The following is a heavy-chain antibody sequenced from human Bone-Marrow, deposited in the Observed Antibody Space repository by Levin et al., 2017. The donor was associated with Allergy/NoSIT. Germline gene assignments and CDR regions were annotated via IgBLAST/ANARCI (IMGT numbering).Heavy chain of an antibody. V-gene: IGHV3-11*01. CDR3: TSPYSSGDDHTYAGN. D-gene: IGHD4-11*01. Sequence: GGSLRLSCLGSGFPFRDYSMSWIRQAPGKGLEWIAYISTSGSTTYYASSVTGRFTISRDNARKSLFLEMNSLGVDDTAIYYCTSPYSSGDDHTYAGNWGQGSLVTVSS. CDR2: ISTSGSTT. J-gene: IGHJ4*02. CDR1: GFPFRDYS.